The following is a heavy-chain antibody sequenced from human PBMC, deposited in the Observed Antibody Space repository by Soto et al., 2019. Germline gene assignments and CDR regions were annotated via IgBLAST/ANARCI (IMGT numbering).Heavy chain of an antibody. Sequence: GGSLRLSCAASGFTVSSNYMSWVRQAPGKGLEWVSVIYSGGSTYYADSVKGRFTISRDNSKNTLYLQMNSLRAEDTAVYYCARDLNIGSFDYWGQGTLVTVYS. J-gene: IGHJ4*02. CDR3: ARDLNIGSFDY. CDR2: IYSGGST. V-gene: IGHV3-66*01. CDR1: GFTVSSNY.